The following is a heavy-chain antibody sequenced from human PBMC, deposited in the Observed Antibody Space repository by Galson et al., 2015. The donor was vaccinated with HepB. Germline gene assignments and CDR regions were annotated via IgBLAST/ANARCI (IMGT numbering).Heavy chain of an antibody. CDR3: ARDRPMERYYFDTTGYYH. J-gene: IGHJ4*02. CDR2: ISSSSPTI. D-gene: IGHD3-22*01. CDR1: TFIFSTYS. Sequence: SLRLSCAASTFIFSTYSMNWVCQAPGKGLEWLSYISSSSPTIYYADSVKGRFTISRDNAKNTLYLQMNSLRDDDTAVYYCARDRPMERYYFDTTGYYHWGQGTLVTVSS. V-gene: IGHV3-48*02.